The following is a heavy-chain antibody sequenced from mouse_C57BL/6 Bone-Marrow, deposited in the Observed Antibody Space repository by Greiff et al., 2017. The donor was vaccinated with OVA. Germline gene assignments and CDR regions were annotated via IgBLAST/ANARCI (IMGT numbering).Heavy chain of an antibody. J-gene: IGHJ3*01. CDR1: GYTFTSYW. Sequence: QVQLQQPGAELVRPGTSVKLSCKASGYTFTSYWMHWVKQRPGQGLEWIGVIDPSDSYTNYNQKFKGKATLTVDTSSSTASMQLSSLTSEDSAVYYCAREKNWDVFAYWGQGTLVTVSA. CDR3: AREKNWDVFAY. V-gene: IGHV1-59*01. CDR2: IDPSDSYT. D-gene: IGHD4-1*01.